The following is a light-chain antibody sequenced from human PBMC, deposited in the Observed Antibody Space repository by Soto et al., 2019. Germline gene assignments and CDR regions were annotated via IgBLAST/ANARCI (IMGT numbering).Light chain of an antibody. V-gene: IGKV3-20*01. CDR1: QSVSNRY. J-gene: IGKJ1*01. Sequence: EIVLTQSPGTLSLSPGERATLSCRASQSVSNRYLVWYQQKPGQAPRLLMYGASTRATGIPDRFSGSGSGADFTLSISRLEPEDFAVYYCQQYSSSPTFGQGTRVEI. CDR3: QQYSSSPT. CDR2: GAS.